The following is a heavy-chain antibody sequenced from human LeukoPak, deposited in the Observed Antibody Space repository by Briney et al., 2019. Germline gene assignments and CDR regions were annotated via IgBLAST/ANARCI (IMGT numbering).Heavy chain of an antibody. D-gene: IGHD2-15*01. Sequence: SETPSLTCAVYGGSFSGYYWSWIRQPPGKGLEWIGEINHSGSTNYNPSLKSRVTISVDTSKNQFSLKLSSVTAADTAVYYCARDCSGGSCYFAFDIWGQGTMVTVSS. J-gene: IGHJ3*02. CDR1: GGSFSGYY. V-gene: IGHV4-34*01. CDR2: INHSGST. CDR3: ARDCSGGSCYFAFDI.